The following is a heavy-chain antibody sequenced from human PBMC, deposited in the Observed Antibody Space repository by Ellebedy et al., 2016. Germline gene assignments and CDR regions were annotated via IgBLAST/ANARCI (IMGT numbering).Heavy chain of an antibody. J-gene: IGHJ4*02. D-gene: IGHD6-6*01. Sequence: GSLRLSXTVSGGSISSYYWSWIRQPPGKGLEWIGDIDHSGSTNYNPSLKSRVTISVDTSKNQFSLKLSSVTAADTAVYYCARVGSGSSLSYWGQGTLVTVSS. V-gene: IGHV4-34*01. CDR2: IDHSGST. CDR1: GGSISSYY. CDR3: ARVGSGSSLSY.